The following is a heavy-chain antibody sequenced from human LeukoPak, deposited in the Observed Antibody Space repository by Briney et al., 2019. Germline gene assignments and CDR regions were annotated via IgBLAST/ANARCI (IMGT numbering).Heavy chain of an antibody. D-gene: IGHD1-1*01. CDR1: GGSISSYY. J-gene: IGHJ2*01. Sequence: SETLSLTCTVSGGSISSYYWSWIRQPPGKGLEWIGSIYYSGSTYYNPSLKSRVTISVDTSKNQFSLKLSSVTAADTAVYYCAKYSWNLSSYWYFDLWGRGTLVTVSS. CDR3: AKYSWNLSSYWYFDL. CDR2: IYYSGST. V-gene: IGHV4-59*04.